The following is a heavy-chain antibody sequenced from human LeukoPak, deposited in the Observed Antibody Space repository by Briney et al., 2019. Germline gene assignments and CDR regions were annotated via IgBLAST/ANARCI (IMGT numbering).Heavy chain of an antibody. CDR3: AREAAARPLSYYYYMDV. CDR1: GGSISSYY. Sequence: PSETPSLTCTVSGGSISSYYWSWIRQPAGKGLEWIGRIYTSGSTNYNPSLKSRVTMSVDTSKNQFSLKLSSVTAADTAVYYCAREAAARPLSYYYYMDVWGKGTTVTVSS. J-gene: IGHJ6*03. D-gene: IGHD6-6*01. CDR2: IYTSGST. V-gene: IGHV4-4*07.